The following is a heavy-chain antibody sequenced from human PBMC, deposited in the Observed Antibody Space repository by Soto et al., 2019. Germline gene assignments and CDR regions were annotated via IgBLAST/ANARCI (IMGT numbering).Heavy chain of an antibody. Sequence: GGSLRLSCAASGFTFSSYSMNWVRQAPGKGLEWVSSISSSSSYIYYADSVKGRFTISRDNAKNSLYLQMNSLRAEDTAVYYCARDRSRYSSGWYYWGQGTLVTVSS. CDR1: GFTFSSYS. D-gene: IGHD6-19*01. V-gene: IGHV3-21*01. CDR3: ARDRSRYSSGWYY. CDR2: ISSSSSYI. J-gene: IGHJ4*02.